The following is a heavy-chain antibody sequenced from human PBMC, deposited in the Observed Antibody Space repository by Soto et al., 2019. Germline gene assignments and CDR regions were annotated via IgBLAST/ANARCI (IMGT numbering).Heavy chain of an antibody. J-gene: IGHJ4*02. CDR2: INHSGST. CDR1: GGSFSGYY. V-gene: IGHV4-34*01. D-gene: IGHD1-26*01. Sequence: QVQLQQWGAGLLKPSETLSLTCAVYGGSFSGYYWSWIRQPRGKGLEWIGEINHSGSTNYNPSLKSRVTISVDTSKNQFSLKLSSVTAADTAVYYCAREKVGATIGHYWGQGTLVTVSS. CDR3: AREKVGATIGHY.